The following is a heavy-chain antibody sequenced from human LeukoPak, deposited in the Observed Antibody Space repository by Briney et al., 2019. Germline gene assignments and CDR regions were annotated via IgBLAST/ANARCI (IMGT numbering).Heavy chain of an antibody. D-gene: IGHD3-22*01. J-gene: IGHJ4*02. V-gene: IGHV4-34*01. CDR3: ARVWAQLAYYYDYYFDY. CDR1: GGSFSGYY. CDR2: INHSGST. Sequence: SETPSLTCAVYGGSFSGYYWSWIRQPPGKGLEWIGEINHSGSTNYNPSLKSRVTISVDTSKNQFSLKLSSVTAADTAVYYCARVWAQLAYYYDYYFDYWGQGTLVTVSS.